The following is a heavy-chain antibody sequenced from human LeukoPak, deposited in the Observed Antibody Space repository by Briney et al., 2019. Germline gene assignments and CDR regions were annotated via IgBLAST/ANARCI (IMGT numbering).Heavy chain of an antibody. D-gene: IGHD3-10*01. Sequence: PGGSLRLSCAASGFTFSSYSMNWVRQAPGKGLEWVSSISSSSSYIYYADSVKGRFTISRDNAKNSLYLQMNSLRAEDTAVYYCAKDIYRPTGKWFGVPGDYWGQGTLVTVSS. J-gene: IGHJ4*02. CDR2: ISSSSSYI. CDR1: GFTFSSYS. V-gene: IGHV3-21*01. CDR3: AKDIYRPTGKWFGVPGDY.